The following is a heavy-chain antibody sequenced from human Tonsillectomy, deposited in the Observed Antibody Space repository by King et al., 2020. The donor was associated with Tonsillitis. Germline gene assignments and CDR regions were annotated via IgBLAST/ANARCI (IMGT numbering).Heavy chain of an antibody. CDR3: AGGGGITMTNLDFDY. CDR2: LSASGGST. V-gene: IGHV3-23*04. Sequence: VQLVESGGGLVQPGGSLRLSCAASGFTFSSYAMSWVRQAPGKGLEWVSALSASGGSTYSADSVKGRFTISRDNSKNTLYLQMNSLRAEDTAIYYCAGGGGITMTNLDFDYWGQGTLVTVSS. CDR1: GFTFSSYA. D-gene: IGHD3-22*01. J-gene: IGHJ4*02.